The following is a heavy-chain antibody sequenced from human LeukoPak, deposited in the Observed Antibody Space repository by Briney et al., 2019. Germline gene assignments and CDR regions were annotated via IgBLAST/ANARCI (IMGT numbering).Heavy chain of an antibody. CDR3: ARHDMDVAGAGLDYFDY. CDR2: IYYSGTT. D-gene: IGHD1-26*01. CDR1: GGSISRYY. J-gene: IGHJ4*02. V-gene: IGHV4-59*08. Sequence: PSQTLSLTCTVSGGSISRYYWSWIRQPPGKELEWIGYIYYSGTTNYNPFLKSRVTISVDTSKNQFSLKLSSVTAADTALYYCARHDMDVAGAGLDYFDYWGQGTLVTVSS.